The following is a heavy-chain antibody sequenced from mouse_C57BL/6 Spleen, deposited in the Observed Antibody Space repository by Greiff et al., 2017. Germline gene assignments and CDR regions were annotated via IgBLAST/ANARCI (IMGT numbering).Heavy chain of an antibody. CDR3: ARHYDGNYEFAY. CDR2: ISGGGGNT. J-gene: IGHJ3*01. Sequence: EVQGVESGGGLVKPGGSLKLSCAASGFTFSSYTMSWVRQTPEKRLEWVATISGGGGNTSYPDSVKGRFTISRDNAKNTLYLQMSSLRSEYTALYYCARHYDGNYEFAYWGQGTLVTVSA. CDR1: GFTFSSYT. V-gene: IGHV5-9*01. D-gene: IGHD2-1*01.